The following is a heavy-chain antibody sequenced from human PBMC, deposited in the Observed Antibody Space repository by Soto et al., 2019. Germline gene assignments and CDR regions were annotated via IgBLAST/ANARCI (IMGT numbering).Heavy chain of an antibody. CDR2: IDSGSRYK. V-gene: IGHV3-11*05. Sequence: QVQLVESGGVLVKPGGSLRLSCAASGFTFSDYYMSWFRRAPGKGLEWLSYIDSGSRYKNYADSVKGRSTISRDTAQNNLYLELNSLKVEGTATYFCARCILYVGDPPTSDYWGQGTGVTVSS. D-gene: IGHD3-16*01. J-gene: IGHJ4*02. CDR1: GFTFSDYY. CDR3: ARCILYVGDPPTSDY.